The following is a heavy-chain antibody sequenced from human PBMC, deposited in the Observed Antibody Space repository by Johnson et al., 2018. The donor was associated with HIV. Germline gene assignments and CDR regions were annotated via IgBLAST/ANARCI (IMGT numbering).Heavy chain of an antibody. CDR3: APIAAHHDAFDI. J-gene: IGHJ3*02. V-gene: IGHV3-30*04. D-gene: IGHD6-6*01. Sequence: QVQLVESGGGVVQPGRSLRLSCAASGFTFSSYAMHWVRQAPGKGLEWVAVISYDGSNKYYADSVKGRFTISRDNSKNTQYLQMNSLRAEDTAVYYCAPIAAHHDAFDIWGQGTMVTVSS. CDR2: ISYDGSNK. CDR1: GFTFSSYA.